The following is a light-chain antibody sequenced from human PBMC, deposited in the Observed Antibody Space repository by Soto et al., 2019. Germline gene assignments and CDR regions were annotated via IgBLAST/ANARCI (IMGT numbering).Light chain of an antibody. V-gene: IGKV1-9*01. CDR3: QQCHRYLT. Sequence: IQLTQSPSSLSASLGDRVTITCRASQGISSYFAWYQQKPGKAPKLLIYAVSRLQSGVPSRFSGSGSGTEFTLTISSLQPDDIATYYCQQCHRYLTFGQGTKVDI. CDR1: QGISSY. CDR2: AVS. J-gene: IGKJ1*01.